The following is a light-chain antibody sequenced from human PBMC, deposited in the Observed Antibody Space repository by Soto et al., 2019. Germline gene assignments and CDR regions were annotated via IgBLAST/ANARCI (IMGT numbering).Light chain of an antibody. V-gene: IGKV3-15*01. CDR1: QSVSSN. CDR3: QQYNNWPYS. Sequence: EIVLTQSPVTLSVSPGERATLSCRASQSVSSNLAWYQQKPGQAPRLLIYGASTRATGIQARFRGSGSGTEFTLTISSLQSDDFAAYSCQQYNNWPYSFGQGTKLEIK. J-gene: IGKJ2*01. CDR2: GAS.